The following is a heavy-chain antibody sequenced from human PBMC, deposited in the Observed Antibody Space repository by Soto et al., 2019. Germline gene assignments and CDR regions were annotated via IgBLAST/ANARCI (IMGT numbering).Heavy chain of an antibody. CDR1: GNSIATGAYY. D-gene: IGHD2-2*01. CDR2: ISYSGSA. V-gene: IGHV4-31*03. Sequence: QVQLQESGPGLVKPSQTLSLTCTVSGNSIATGAYYWSWIRQHPGKGLEWIGYISYSGSAYYNPSLKSRLTISVDMSKNQFSLMLTAVTAADTAVYYCARVGRSTPPLGAFDVWGPGTMVTVSS. CDR3: ARVGRSTPPLGAFDV. J-gene: IGHJ3*01.